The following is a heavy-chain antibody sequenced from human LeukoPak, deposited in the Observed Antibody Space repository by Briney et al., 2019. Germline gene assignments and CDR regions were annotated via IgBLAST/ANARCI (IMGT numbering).Heavy chain of an antibody. CDR3: ARARYYYDSSGGSFDY. J-gene: IGHJ4*02. D-gene: IGHD3-22*01. CDR1: GGSISSGDYY. CDR2: IYYSGST. V-gene: IGHV4-30-4*01. Sequence: SETLSLTCTVSGGSISSGDYYWSWIRQPPGKGQEWIGYIYYSGSTYYNPSLKSRVTVSVDTSKNQFSLKLSSVTAADTAVYYCARARYYYDSSGGSFDYWGQGTLVTVSS.